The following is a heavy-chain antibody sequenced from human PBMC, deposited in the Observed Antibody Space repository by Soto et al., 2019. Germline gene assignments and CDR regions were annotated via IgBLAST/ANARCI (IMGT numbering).Heavy chain of an antibody. D-gene: IGHD1-26*01. CDR3: ARDSPLLGSGSYRSYYYYGMDV. Sequence: ASVKVSCKSSGYTFTSYAMHCVRQAPGQRLEWMGWINAGNGNTKYSQKFQGRVTITRDTSASTAYMELSSLRSEDTAVYYCARDSPLLGSGSYRSYYYYGMDVWGQGTTVTVS. J-gene: IGHJ6*02. CDR1: GYTFTSYA. V-gene: IGHV1-3*01. CDR2: INAGNGNT.